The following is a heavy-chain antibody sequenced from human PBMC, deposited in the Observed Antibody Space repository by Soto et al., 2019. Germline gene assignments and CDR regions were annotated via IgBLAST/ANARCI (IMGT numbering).Heavy chain of an antibody. Sequence: EVQLVESGGGLVQPGGSLRLSCVVSGFTFSSYEMNWVRQAPGKGLEWISYISTSGSTIYYADSVKGRFTISRDNAKNLLYLQMNSLRAEDTAVYYCARDGRGVTYSDYYGMDVWGQGTTVTVSS. CDR1: GFTFSSYE. D-gene: IGHD2-15*01. J-gene: IGHJ6*02. CDR2: ISTSGSTI. CDR3: ARDGRGVTYSDYYGMDV. V-gene: IGHV3-48*03.